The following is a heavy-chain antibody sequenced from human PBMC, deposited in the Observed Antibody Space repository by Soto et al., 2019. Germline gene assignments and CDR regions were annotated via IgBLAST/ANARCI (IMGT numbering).Heavy chain of an antibody. D-gene: IGHD2-2*01. J-gene: IGHJ4*02. V-gene: IGHV5-51*01. CDR1: GYNFATYW. Sequence: PGESLKISCKGSGYNFATYWIGWVRQTPGKGLEWIGIIYPPNSDTKYSPSFEGQVTISAEKSINTAYLQWSSLAASDTAVYYCARHRLYSSSWTPFDYWGRGTLVTVSS. CDR3: ARHRLYSSSWTPFDY. CDR2: IYPPNSDT.